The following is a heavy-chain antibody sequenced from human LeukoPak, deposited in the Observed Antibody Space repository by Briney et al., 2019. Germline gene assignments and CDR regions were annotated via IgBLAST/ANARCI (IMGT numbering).Heavy chain of an antibody. CDR1: GFTFSSYW. CDR2: INSDGSST. J-gene: IGHJ4*02. CDR3: ARGRLVCSTTSCYLDY. V-gene: IGHV3-74*01. Sequence: PGGSLRLSCAASGFTFSSYWMHWVRQTPGKGMVWVSRINSDGSSTSADSVKGRFTISRDNAKNTLYLQVNSLRAEDTAVYYCARGRLVCSTTSCYLDYWGQGTLVTVSS. D-gene: IGHD2-2*01.